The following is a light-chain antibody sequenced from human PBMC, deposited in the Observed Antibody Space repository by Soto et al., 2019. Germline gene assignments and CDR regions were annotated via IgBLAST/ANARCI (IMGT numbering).Light chain of an antibody. J-gene: IGKJ2*01. CDR1: QTISTY. CDR3: QQSYSTPMYT. Sequence: DIQMTQSPSSLSASVGDRVTIACRASQTISTYLNWYQQSPGKAPKILIFAASNLKSGVPSRFSGSGSGTDFTLTISSLQPEDVATYYCQQSYSTPMYTFGQGTKLEIK. V-gene: IGKV1-39*01. CDR2: AAS.